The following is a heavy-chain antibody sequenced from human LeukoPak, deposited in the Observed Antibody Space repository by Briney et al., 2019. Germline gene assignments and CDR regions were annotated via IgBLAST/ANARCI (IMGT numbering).Heavy chain of an antibody. CDR2: INAGNGNT. D-gene: IGHD2-2*01. V-gene: IGHV1-3*01. J-gene: IGHJ5*02. Sequence: ASVKVSCKASGYTFTSYAMHWVRQAPGQRLEWMGWINAGNGNTKYSQKFQGRVTITRDTSASTAYMELSSLRSEDTAVYYCARDPVIVVVPAAIGNWFDPWGQGTPVTVSS. CDR1: GYTFTSYA. CDR3: ARDPVIVVVPAAIGNWFDP.